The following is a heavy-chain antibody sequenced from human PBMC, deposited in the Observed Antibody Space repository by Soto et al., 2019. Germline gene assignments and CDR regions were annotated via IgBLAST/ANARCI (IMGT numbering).Heavy chain of an antibody. J-gene: IGHJ3*02. CDR2: ITNDGSNN. CDR3: VKEEWQLRTCDS. D-gene: IGHD7-27*01. CDR1: GFTFSSYG. Sequence: QVQLVESGGGVVQTGRSLRLSCAASGFTFSSYGMHWVRQAPGKGLEWVAVITNDGSNNSYGDSVKGRFTISRDNSKNTLYLQTNSLRAEYTAVYYCVKEEWQLRTCDSWGHGTMFTVSS. V-gene: IGHV3-30*18.